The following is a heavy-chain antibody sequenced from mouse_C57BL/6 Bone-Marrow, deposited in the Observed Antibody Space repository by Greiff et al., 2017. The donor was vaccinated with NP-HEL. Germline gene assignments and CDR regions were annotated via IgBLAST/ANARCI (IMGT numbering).Heavy chain of an antibody. D-gene: IGHD2-4*01. CDR3: ASRVYYDYDGGVDY. CDR2: INPNNGGT. J-gene: IGHJ4*01. V-gene: IGHV1-26*01. Sequence: EVQLQQSGPELVKPGASVKISCKASGYTFTDYYMNWVKQSHGKSLEWIGDINPNNGGTSYNQKFKGKATLTVDKSSSTAYMELRSLTSEDSAVYYCASRVYYDYDGGVDYWGQGTSVTVSS. CDR1: GYTFTDYY.